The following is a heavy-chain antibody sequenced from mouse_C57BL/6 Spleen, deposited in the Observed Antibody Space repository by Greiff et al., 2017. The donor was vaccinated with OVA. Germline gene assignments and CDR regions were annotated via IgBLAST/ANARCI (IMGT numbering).Heavy chain of an antibody. CDR3: ARYYDYDVGYYFDY. J-gene: IGHJ2*01. CDR2: IWTGGGT. V-gene: IGHV2-9-1*01. Sequence: VQLVESGPGLVAPSQSLSITCTVSGFSLTSYAISWVRQPPGKGLEWLGVIWTGGGTNYNSALKSRLSISKDNSKSQVFLKMNSLQTDDTARYYCARYYDYDVGYYFDYWGQGTTLTVSS. D-gene: IGHD2-4*01. CDR1: GFSLTSYA.